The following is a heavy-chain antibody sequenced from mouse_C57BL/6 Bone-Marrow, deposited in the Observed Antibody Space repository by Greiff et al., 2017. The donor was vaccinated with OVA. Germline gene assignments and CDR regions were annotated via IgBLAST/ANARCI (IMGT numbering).Heavy chain of an antibody. CDR3: ARETGFDY. CDR1: GYTFTSYW. D-gene: IGHD4-1*01. Sequence: VKLQEPGAELVKPGASVKLSCKASGYTFTSYWMHWVKQRPGQGLEWIGMIHPNSGSTNYNEKFKSKATLTVDKSSSTAYMQLSSLTSEDSAVYYCARETGFDYWGQGTTLTVSS. V-gene: IGHV1-64*01. CDR2: IHPNSGST. J-gene: IGHJ2*01.